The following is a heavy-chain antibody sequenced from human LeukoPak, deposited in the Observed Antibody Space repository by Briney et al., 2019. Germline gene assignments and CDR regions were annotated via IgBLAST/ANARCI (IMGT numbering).Heavy chain of an antibody. CDR1: GGSISSGGYY. D-gene: IGHD6-6*01. J-gene: IGHJ4*02. V-gene: IGHV4-30-2*01. CDR2: IYHSGST. Sequence: SETLSLTCTVSGGSISSGGYYWSWIRQPPGKGLEWIGYIYHSGSTYYNPSLKSRVTISVDRSKNQFSLKLSSVTAADTAVYYCARGHSSSSGSDYWGQGTLVTVSS. CDR3: ARGHSSSSGSDY.